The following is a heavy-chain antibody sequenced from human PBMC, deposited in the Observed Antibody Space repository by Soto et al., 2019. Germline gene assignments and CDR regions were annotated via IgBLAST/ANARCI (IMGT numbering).Heavy chain of an antibody. D-gene: IGHD3-22*01. CDR1: GFSLNDYG. J-gene: IGHJ4*02. CDR2: ISYDGRNK. Sequence: QVQLVESGGGVAQPGRSLSLSCAASGFSLNDYGMHWVRQPPGKGLEWVADISYDGRNKYYTDSVRGRFTISRDISKGTLYLQMNSLRPEDTAVYYCAKSNRGAYDTPDFWGQGTPVTVSP. V-gene: IGHV3-30*18. CDR3: AKSNRGAYDTPDF.